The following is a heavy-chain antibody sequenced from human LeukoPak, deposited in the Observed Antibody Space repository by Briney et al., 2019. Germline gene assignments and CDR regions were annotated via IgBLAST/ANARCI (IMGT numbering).Heavy chain of an antibody. CDR3: ARDPRFSPFDY. CDR1: GGSISSYY. J-gene: IGHJ4*02. V-gene: IGHV4-59*12. Sequence: SETLSLTCTVSGGSISSYYWSWIRQPPGKGLEWIGYIYYSGSTNYNPSLKSRVTISVDTSKNQFSLKLSSVTAADTAVYYCARDPRFSPFDYWGQGTLVTVSS. CDR2: IYYSGST.